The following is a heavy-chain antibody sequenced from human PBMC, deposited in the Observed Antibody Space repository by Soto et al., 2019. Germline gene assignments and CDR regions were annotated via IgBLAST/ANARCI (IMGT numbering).Heavy chain of an antibody. CDR3: AKDLQGGNGFDP. J-gene: IGHJ5*02. CDR1: GFTFSSYG. CDR2: ISYDGSNK. Sequence: QVQLVESGGGVVQPGRSLRLSCAASGFTFSSYGMHWVRQAPGKGLEWVAVISYDGSNKYYADSVKGRFTISRDNSKNTLYLQMNSRRAEDTAVYYCAKDLQGGNGFDPWGQGTLVTVSS. D-gene: IGHD1-1*01. V-gene: IGHV3-30*18.